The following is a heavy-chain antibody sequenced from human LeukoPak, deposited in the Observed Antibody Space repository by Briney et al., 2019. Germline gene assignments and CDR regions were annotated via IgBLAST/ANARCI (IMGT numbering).Heavy chain of an antibody. Sequence: ASVKVSCKVSGYTLTELSMHWVRQAPGKGLEWMGGFDPEDGETIYAQKFQGRVTMTRDTSTSTVYMELSSLRSEDTAVYYCASRDGYNFDYWGQGTLVTVSS. CDR1: GYTLTELS. J-gene: IGHJ4*02. D-gene: IGHD5-24*01. V-gene: IGHV1-24*01. CDR3: ASRDGYNFDY. CDR2: FDPEDGET.